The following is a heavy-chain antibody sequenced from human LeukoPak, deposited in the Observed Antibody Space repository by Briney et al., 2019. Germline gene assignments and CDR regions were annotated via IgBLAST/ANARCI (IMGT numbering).Heavy chain of an antibody. CDR1: GYTFTNYG. D-gene: IGHD4-23*01. V-gene: IGHV1-18*01. CDR2: ISTYSGNT. CDR3: ARHSGGTFFDY. J-gene: IGHJ4*02. Sequence: GASVKVSCKASGYTFTNYGISWVRQAPGQGLEWMGWISTYSGNTNYAQKLQGRVIMTTDSSTSTAYMELKSRRSDDTAVYYCARHSGGTFFDYWGQGTLVTVSS.